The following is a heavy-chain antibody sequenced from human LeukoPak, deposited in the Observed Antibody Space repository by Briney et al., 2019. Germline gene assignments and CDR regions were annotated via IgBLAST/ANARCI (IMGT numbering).Heavy chain of an antibody. CDR3: VTTTVTTLSIDY. D-gene: IGHD4-17*01. CDR2: IKQDGSEK. J-gene: IGHJ4*02. CDR1: GFTFSSYA. Sequence: GGSLRLSCAASGFTFSSYAMSWVRQAPGKGLEWVANIKQDGSEKYYVDSVKGRFTISRDNAKNSLYLQMNSLRAEDTAVYYCVTTTVTTLSIDYWGQGTLVTVSS. V-gene: IGHV3-7*01.